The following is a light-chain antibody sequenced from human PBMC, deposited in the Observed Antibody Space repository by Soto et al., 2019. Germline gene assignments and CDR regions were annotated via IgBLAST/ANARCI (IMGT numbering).Light chain of an antibody. CDR1: SRDIGYYDS. CDR2: NVH. J-gene: IGLJ2*01. V-gene: IGLV2-8*01. CDR3: TSYSGNNNVL. Sequence: QSALTQPPSASGSPGQSVTISCIGTSRDIGYYDSVSWYQQHPGYAPKLIIFNVHERPSRVPHRFSGSKSDNTASLTVSGLQPEDEADYYCTSYSGNNNVLFGGGTKLTVL.